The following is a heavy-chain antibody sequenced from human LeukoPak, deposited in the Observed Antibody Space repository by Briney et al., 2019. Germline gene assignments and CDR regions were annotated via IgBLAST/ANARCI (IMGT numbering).Heavy chain of an antibody. V-gene: IGHV3-53*01. CDR3: ATYRQVLLPFES. J-gene: IGHJ4*02. Sequence: GGSLRLSCAASDFSVGDNYMTWVRQAPGKGLQWVSLMYSVGTTFYADSVKGRFTMSRDSSKNTLYLQLNSLRDEDTAIYYCATYRQVLLPFESWGQGTLVTVSS. D-gene: IGHD2-8*02. CDR1: DFSVGDNY. CDR2: MYSVGTT.